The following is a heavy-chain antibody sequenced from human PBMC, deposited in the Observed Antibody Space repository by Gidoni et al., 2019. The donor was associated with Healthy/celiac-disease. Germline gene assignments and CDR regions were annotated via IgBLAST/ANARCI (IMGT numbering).Heavy chain of an antibody. CDR2: IYHSGST. V-gene: IGHV4-4*02. D-gene: IGHD2-2*01. CDR3: ARDRNIVVVPAAADYYYGMDV. CDR1: GGSISSSNW. Sequence: QVQLQESGPGLVKPSGTLSLTCAVSGGSISSSNWWCWVRQPPGKGLEWIGEIYHSGSTNYNPSLKSRVTISVDKSKNQFSLKLSSVTAADTAVYYCARDRNIVVVPAAADYYYGMDVWGQGTTVTVSS. J-gene: IGHJ6*02.